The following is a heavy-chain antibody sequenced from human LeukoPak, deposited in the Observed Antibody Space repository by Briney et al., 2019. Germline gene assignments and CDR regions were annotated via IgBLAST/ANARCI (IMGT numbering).Heavy chain of an antibody. D-gene: IGHD1-1*01. J-gene: IGHJ4*02. CDR2: IKPDGSQI. CDR3: GRDLNWETY. V-gene: IGHV3-7*01. Sequence: PGGSLRLSCAASGFTFSSYWMTWVRQAPGKGLEWVANIKPDGSQIYYVDSVKGRFTISRDNAKNSLYLQMNSLRAEDTAVYYCGRDLNWETYWGQGTLVTVSS. CDR1: GFTFSSYW.